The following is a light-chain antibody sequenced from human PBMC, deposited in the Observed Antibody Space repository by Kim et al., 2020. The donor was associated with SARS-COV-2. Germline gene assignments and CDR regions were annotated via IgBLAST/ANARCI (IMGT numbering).Light chain of an antibody. CDR2: QDS. V-gene: IGLV3-1*01. J-gene: IGLJ2*01. CDR1: KLGDKY. CDR3: QAWDSSTVV. Sequence: SVAPGLTASITCSGDKLGDKYAFWYQQKPGQFPVLVIYQDSKRPSGIPERFSGSNSGNTATLTISGTQAMDAADYYCQAWDSSTVVFGGGTQLTVL.